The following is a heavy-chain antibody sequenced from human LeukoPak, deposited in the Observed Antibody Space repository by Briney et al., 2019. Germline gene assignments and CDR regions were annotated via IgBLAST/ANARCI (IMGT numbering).Heavy chain of an antibody. V-gene: IGHV3-11*01. J-gene: IGHJ4*02. CDR3: ARAKTYYDFWSGLDY. D-gene: IGHD3-3*01. Sequence: GGSLRLSCAASGFTFNDYYMSWIRQAPGKGLEWVSYISSSGSTIYYADSVKGRFTISRDNAKNSLYLQMNSLRAEDTAVYYCARAKTYYDFWSGLDYWGQGTLVTVSS. CDR2: ISSSGSTI. CDR1: GFTFNDYY.